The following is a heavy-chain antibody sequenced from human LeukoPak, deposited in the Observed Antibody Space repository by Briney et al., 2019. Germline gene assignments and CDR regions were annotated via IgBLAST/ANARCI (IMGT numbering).Heavy chain of an antibody. CDR3: ARDRVVPAAGPPYYYYYGMDV. V-gene: IGHV1-69*13. CDR1: GYSFSRYS. D-gene: IGHD2-2*01. Sequence: SVKVSCKASGYSFSRYSISWVRQAPGQGLEWMGGIIPIFGTANYAQKFQGRVTITADESTSTAYMELSSLRSEDTAVYYCARDRVVPAAGPPYYYYYGMDVWGQGTTVTVSS. J-gene: IGHJ6*02. CDR2: IIPIFGTA.